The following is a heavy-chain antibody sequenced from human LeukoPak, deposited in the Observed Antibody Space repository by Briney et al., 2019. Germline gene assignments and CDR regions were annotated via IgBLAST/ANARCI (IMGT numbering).Heavy chain of an antibody. V-gene: IGHV3-7*01. CDR2: IKQDGSAK. CDR1: GFTFSSYW. J-gene: IGHJ5*01. Sequence: GGSLRLSCAASGFTFSSYWMSWVRQAPGKGLEWVANIKQDGSAKFYVDSVKGRFTISRDNVKNSLYLQMNSLTAEDTAVYYCARGASVDSWGQGTLVVVSS. CDR3: ARGASVDS.